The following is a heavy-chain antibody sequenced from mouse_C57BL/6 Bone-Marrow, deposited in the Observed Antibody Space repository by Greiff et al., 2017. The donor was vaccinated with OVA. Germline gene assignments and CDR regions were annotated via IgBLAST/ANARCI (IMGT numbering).Heavy chain of an antibody. V-gene: IGHV5-4*01. CDR2: ISDGGSYT. CDR3: ARERGIKDWFAY. J-gene: IGHJ3*01. D-gene: IGHD1-3*01. Sequence: EVKLEESGGGLVKPGGSLKLSCAASGFTFSSYAMSWVRQTPEKRLEWVATISDGGSYTYYPDNVKGRFTISRDNAKNNLYLQMSHLKSEDTAMYYCARERGIKDWFAYWGQGTLVTVSA. CDR1: GFTFSSYA.